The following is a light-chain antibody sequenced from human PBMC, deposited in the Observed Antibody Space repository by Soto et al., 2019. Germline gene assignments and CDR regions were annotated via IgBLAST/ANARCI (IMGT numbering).Light chain of an antibody. CDR1: SSDVGGHTS. J-gene: IGLJ1*01. CDR3: CSRTSSSTYV. V-gene: IGLV2-14*03. CDR2: DVG. Sequence: QAVLTQPASVSGSPGQSITISCTGTSSDVGGHTSVSWYQQHPGEAPKLVIYDVGNRPSGVSNRFSGSKSGNTASLTISGLQAEDEADYYCCSRTSSSTYVFGTGTKLTVL.